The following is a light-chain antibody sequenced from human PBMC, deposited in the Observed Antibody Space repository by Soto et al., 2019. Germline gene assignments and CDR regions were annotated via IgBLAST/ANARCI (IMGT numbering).Light chain of an antibody. J-gene: IGKJ1*01. CDR1: QYINTR. CDR2: QTS. CDR3: HQRQSWPRT. Sequence: EIVLTQSPATLSSFPGYRVTLSCRASQYINTRLAWYQHRPGQAPRLLIYQTSLRAAGIPARFSASGSGTDFTLTISDVQPEDFALYCCHQRQSWPRTFGQGTKVDI. V-gene: IGKV3-11*01.